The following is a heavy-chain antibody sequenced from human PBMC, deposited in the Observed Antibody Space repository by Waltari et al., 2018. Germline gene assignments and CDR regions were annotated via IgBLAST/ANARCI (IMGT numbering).Heavy chain of an antibody. D-gene: IGHD3-22*01. CDR2: SYYSGST. Sequence: QLQLQESGPGLVKPSETLSLTCTVSGGSISSSSYYWGRIRQPPGKGLEWIGSSYYSGSTYYNPALKSRVTISVDTSKNQVSLKLSSVTAADTAVYYCARNSRYYYDSRVKNWGQGTLVTVSS. CDR3: ARNSRYYYDSRVKN. CDR1: GGSISSSSYY. V-gene: IGHV4-39*01. J-gene: IGHJ4*02.